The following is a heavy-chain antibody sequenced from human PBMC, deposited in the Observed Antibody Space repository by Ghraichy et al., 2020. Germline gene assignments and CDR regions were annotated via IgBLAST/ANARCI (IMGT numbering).Heavy chain of an antibody. CDR2: ISGSGGST. V-gene: IGHV3-23*01. D-gene: IGHD1-26*01. CDR1: GFTFSSYA. CDR3: AKAMSVGAIFLGDY. Sequence: GESLNISCAASGFTFSSYAMSWVRQAPGKGLEWVSAISGSGGSTYYADSVKGRFTISRDNSKNTLYLQMNSLRAEDTAVYYCAKAMSVGAIFLGDYWGQGTLVTVSS. J-gene: IGHJ4*02.